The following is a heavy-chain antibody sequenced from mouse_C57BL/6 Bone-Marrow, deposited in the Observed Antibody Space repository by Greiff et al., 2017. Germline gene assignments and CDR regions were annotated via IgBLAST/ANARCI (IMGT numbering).Heavy chain of an antibody. J-gene: IGHJ3*01. D-gene: IGHD1-1*01. CDR3: ARVLYYYGSSYFAY. CDR2: ISDGGSYT. V-gene: IGHV5-4*01. Sequence: EVQRVESGGGLVKPGGSLKLSCAASGFTFSSYAMSWVRQTPEKRLEWVATISDGGSYTYYPDNVKGRFTISRDNAKNTLYLQMSHLKSEDTAMYYCARVLYYYGSSYFAYWGQGTLVTVSA. CDR1: GFTFSSYA.